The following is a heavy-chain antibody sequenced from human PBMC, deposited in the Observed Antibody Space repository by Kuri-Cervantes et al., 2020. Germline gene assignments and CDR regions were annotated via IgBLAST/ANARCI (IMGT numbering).Heavy chain of an antibody. V-gene: IGHV1-46*01. D-gene: IGHD2-21*01. Sequence: ASVKVSCKASGYTFTSYCMHWVRQAPGQGLEWMGIINPSGGSATYAQKFQGRVTMTRDKSTSTVYMELSSLRSDDTAVYHCARLSYYCFDHWGQGTLVTVSS. J-gene: IGHJ4*02. CDR2: INPSGGSA. CDR1: GYTFTSYC. CDR3: ARLSYYCFDH.